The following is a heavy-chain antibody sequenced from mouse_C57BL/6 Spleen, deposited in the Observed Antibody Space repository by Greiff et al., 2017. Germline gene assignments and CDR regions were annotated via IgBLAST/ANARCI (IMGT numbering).Heavy chain of an antibody. CDR1: GFNIKDYY. CDR3: ALSLAWFAY. J-gene: IGHJ3*01. V-gene: IGHV14-2*01. Sequence: EVQLQQSGAELVKPGASVKLSCTASGFNIKDYYMHWVKQRTEQGLEWIGRIDPEDGETKYAPKFPGKATITADTSSNTAYLQLSSLTSEDTAVYYCALSLAWFAYWGQGTLVTVSA. D-gene: IGHD4-1*01. CDR2: IDPEDGET.